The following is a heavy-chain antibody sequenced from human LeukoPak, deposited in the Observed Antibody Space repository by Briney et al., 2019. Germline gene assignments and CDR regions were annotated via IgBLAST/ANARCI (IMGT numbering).Heavy chain of an antibody. CDR2: IWFDGSNK. CDR1: GFTFSIFG. CDR3: ARDRGRTAGTPHFDY. D-gene: IGHD6-13*01. Sequence: GGSLRLSCAASGFTFSIFGMHWVRQAPGKGLEWVAVIWFDGSNKNYADSVKGRFTISRDNSQNTLYLQMNSLRADDTAVYYCARDRGRTAGTPHFDYWGQGTLVTVPS. V-gene: IGHV3-33*01. J-gene: IGHJ4*02.